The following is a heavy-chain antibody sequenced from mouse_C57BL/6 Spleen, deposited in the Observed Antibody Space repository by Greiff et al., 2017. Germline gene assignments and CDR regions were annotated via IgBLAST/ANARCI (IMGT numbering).Heavy chain of an antibody. CDR1: GFTFSDYG. CDR2: ISSGSSSI. CDR3: ARGLFDY. V-gene: IGHV5-17*01. Sequence: EVKLVESGGGLVKPGRSLKLSCAASGFTFSDYGMHWVRQAPEKGLEWVAYISSGSSSIYYADTVKGRFTISRDNAKNTLFLQMTSLRSEDTAMYYCARGLFDYWGQGTTLTVSS. J-gene: IGHJ2*01.